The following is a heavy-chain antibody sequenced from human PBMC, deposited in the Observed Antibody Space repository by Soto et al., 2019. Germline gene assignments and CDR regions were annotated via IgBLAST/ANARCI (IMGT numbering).Heavy chain of an antibody. V-gene: IGHV4-59*08. CDR3: ASRHGSCFDY. Sequence: SDTLSLTCTVSAGSISSYYWSWIRQPPGKGLEWIGYIYYSGSTNYNPSLKSRVTISVDTSKNQFSLKLSSVTAADTAVYYCASRHGSCFDYWGQGTLVTVSS. J-gene: IGHJ4*02. CDR1: AGSISSYY. CDR2: IYYSGST.